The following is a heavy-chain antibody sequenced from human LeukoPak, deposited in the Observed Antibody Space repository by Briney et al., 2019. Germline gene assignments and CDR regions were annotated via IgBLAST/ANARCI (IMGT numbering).Heavy chain of an antibody. Sequence: NTSETLSLTCTVSGYSISSGDYYWSWIRQPAGKGLEWIGRISSSGSTNYNPSLKSRVTISVDTSKNQFSMKLSSVTAADTAVYYCARGRSSMVRGYYYYYMDVWGKGTTVTISS. CDR3: ARGRSSMVRGYYYYYMDV. V-gene: IGHV4-61*02. D-gene: IGHD3-10*01. CDR2: ISSSGST. J-gene: IGHJ6*03. CDR1: GYSISSGDYY.